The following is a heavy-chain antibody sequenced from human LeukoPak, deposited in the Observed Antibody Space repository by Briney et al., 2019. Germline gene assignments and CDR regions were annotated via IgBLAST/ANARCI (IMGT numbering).Heavy chain of an antibody. CDR1: GFTFSSYA. V-gene: IGHV3-23*01. CDR2: ISASGIST. J-gene: IGHJ5*02. D-gene: IGHD3-22*01. Sequence: VGSLRLSCAASGFTFSSYAMSWLLQAPGMGLEWVSTISASGISTYYADSVKGRFTISRDNSKNTLYLQMNSLRAEDTAVYYCAKSSSGTDNPVGFDPWGQGTLVTVSS. CDR3: AKSSSGTDNPVGFDP.